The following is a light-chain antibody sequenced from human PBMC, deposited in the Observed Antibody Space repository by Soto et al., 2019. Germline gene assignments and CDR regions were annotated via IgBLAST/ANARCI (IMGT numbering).Light chain of an antibody. CDR3: HQYGNSPPGT. CDR2: GAS. Sequence: EIVMTHSPATLSVSPWERATLSFSAIQSVSSSYLAWYQQKPGQAPRLLIYGASSRATGIPDRFSGSGSGTDFTLTISRLEPEDFAVYFCHQYGNSPPGTFGQGTRLEIK. J-gene: IGKJ5*01. V-gene: IGKV3-20*01. CDR1: QSVSSSY.